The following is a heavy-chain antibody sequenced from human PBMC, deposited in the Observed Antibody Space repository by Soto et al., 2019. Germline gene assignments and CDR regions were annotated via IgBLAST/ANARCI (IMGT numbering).Heavy chain of an antibody. V-gene: IGHV1-69*06. D-gene: IGHD6-6*01. CDR3: ARDHRIAARAYYYSYYGMDV. J-gene: IGHJ6*02. CDR1: GGTFSSYA. CDR2: IIPIFGTA. Sequence: QVQLVQSGAEVKKPGSSVKVSCKASGGTFSSYAISWVRQAPGQGLEWMGGIIPIFGTANYAQKFQGRVTITADKTTSTAYMELSSLRSEDTAVYYCARDHRIAARAYYYSYYGMDVWGQGTTVTVSS.